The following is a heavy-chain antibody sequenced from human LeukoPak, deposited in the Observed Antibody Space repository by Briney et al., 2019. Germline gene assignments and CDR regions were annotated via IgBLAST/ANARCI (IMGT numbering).Heavy chain of an antibody. CDR3: ARQLDNSGWYGFDY. Sequence: SETLSLTCTVSGGSISSYHWSWIRQPPGKGLEWIGYIYYRGSTNYNPSLKSRVTISVDTSKNQFSLKLSSVTAADTAVYYCARQLDNSGWYGFDYWGQGTLVTVSS. J-gene: IGHJ4*02. D-gene: IGHD6-19*01. CDR2: IYYRGST. V-gene: IGHV4-59*08. CDR1: GGSISSYH.